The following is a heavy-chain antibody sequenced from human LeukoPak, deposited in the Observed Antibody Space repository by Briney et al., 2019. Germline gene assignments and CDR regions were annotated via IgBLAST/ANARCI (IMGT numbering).Heavy chain of an antibody. CDR2: IRVHNGDT. CDR3: ARDRYDVGVAFDF. V-gene: IGHV1-18*01. J-gene: IGHJ3*01. CDR1: GYMFAVFG. Sequence: ASVTVSFMGSGYMFAVFGITWVRQAPGQGLEWMGSIRVHNGDTNYAQKFQGRLTMTTDTSATTAYMELRSLKSDDTAVYYCARDRYDVGVAFDFWGQGTMVTVSS. D-gene: IGHD3-9*01.